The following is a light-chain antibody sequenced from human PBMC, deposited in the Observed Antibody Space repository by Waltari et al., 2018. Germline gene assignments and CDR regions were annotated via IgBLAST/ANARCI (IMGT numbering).Light chain of an antibody. CDR2: GIN. J-gene: IGLJ2*01. V-gene: IGLV1-40*01. CDR3: HSYGGSLTVI. Sequence: QSVLTQPPSVSGAPGQRVTISCTGSSSTIGAGYDVNWYQQLPGTAPRRLIYGINNRPSGVPDRFSGSKSGSSASLTISALQAEDEADDYCHSYGGSLTVIFGGGTKVTVL. CDR1: SSTIGAGYD.